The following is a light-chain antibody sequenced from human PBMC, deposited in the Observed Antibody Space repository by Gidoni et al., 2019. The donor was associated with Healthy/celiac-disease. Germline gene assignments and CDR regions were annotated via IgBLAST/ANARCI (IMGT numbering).Light chain of an antibody. J-gene: IGLJ1*01. CDR2: GNS. CDR1: SSNIGAGYD. V-gene: IGLV1-40*01. CDR3: QSYDSSLSGYV. Sequence: QSVLTQPPSVSGAPGQMVTISCTGSSSNIGAGYDVHWYQQLPGTAPKLLTYGNSNRPSGVPDRFSGSKSGTSASLAITGLQAEDEADYYCQSYDSSLSGYVFGTGTKVTVL.